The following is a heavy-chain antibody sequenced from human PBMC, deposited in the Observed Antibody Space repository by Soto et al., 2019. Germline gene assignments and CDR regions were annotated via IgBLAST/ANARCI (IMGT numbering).Heavy chain of an antibody. D-gene: IGHD6-13*01. V-gene: IGHV3-21*01. CDR1: GITFGSRA. CDR3: ARVRMYSSSSQAAYYFDY. Sequence: EVQLLESGGDLIQPGGSLRLSCVASGITFGSRAMSWVRQAPGEGLEWVSSISSSGSYIYYADSLKGRFTISRDNARNSLDLQMNSLRAEDTAVYYCARVRMYSSSSQAAYYFDYWGQGALVTVSS. CDR2: ISSSGSYI. J-gene: IGHJ4*02.